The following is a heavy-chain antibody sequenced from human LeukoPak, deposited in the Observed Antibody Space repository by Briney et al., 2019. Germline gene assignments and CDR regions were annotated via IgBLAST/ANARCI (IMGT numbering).Heavy chain of an antibody. J-gene: IGHJ4*02. D-gene: IGHD3-16*01. V-gene: IGHV3-48*01. CDR2: ISTSTTTI. Sequence: GGSLRLSCEASGFTFSSYSMNWVRQAPGKGLEWISYISTSTTTIYYANSVKGRFTISRDNAKKSLYLQMNSLRVEDTGVYYCASGGEGALDNWGQGTLVTVSS. CDR1: GFTFSSYS. CDR3: ASGGEGALDN.